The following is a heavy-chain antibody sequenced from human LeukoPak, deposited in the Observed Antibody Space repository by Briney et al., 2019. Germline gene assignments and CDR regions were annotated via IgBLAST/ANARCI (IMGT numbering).Heavy chain of an antibody. J-gene: IGHJ2*01. V-gene: IGHV4-59*08. D-gene: IGHD3-9*01. CDR1: GGSISSYY. CDR2: IYYSGST. CDR3: VRSIRDYDILTGYYYYWYFDL. Sequence: SETLSLTCTVSGGSISSYYWSWIRQPPGKGLEWIGYIYYSGSTNYNPSLKSRVTISVDTSKNQFSLKLSSVTAADTAVYYCVRSIRDYDILTGYYYYWYFDLWGRGTLVTVSS.